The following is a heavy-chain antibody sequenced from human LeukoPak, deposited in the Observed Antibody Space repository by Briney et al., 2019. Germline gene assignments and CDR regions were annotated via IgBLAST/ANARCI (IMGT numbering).Heavy chain of an antibody. CDR3: ARSLPFDP. V-gene: IGHV3-21*01. J-gene: IGHJ5*02. CDR1: GFTFSSYN. CDR2: ISSSSSYI. Sequence: GGSLRLSCAAAGFTFSSYNMNWVRQAPGKGLEWVSSISSSSSYIYYADSVKGRFTISRDNAKNSLYLQMDSLRAEDTAVYYCARSLPFDPWGQGTLVTVSS.